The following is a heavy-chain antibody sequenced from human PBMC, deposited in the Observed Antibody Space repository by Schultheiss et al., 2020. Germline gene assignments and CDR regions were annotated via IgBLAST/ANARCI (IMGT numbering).Heavy chain of an antibody. CDR2: IYYSGST. J-gene: IGHJ6*02. V-gene: IGHV4-59*08. Sequence: SETLALTCTVSGGSISRYYWSWIRQPPGKGLEWIGYIYYSGSTNYNPSLKSRVTISVDTSKNQFSLKLSSVTAADTAVYYCAGLLRPDSPASLYYYYYGMDVWGQGTTVTVSS. CDR3: AGLLRPDSPASLYYYYYGMDV. D-gene: IGHD3-16*01. CDR1: GGSISRYY.